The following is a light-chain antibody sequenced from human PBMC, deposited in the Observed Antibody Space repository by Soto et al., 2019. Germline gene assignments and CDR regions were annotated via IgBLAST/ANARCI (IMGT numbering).Light chain of an antibody. CDR3: QQYKTYPMYT. CDR2: QAS. CDR1: HNISSW. J-gene: IGKJ2*01. Sequence: DIQMTQSPSTLSTSVGDRVTITCRASHNISSWLAWYQQTAGKAPKLLIYQASSLESGVPSRFSGSGSGTEFTLTISSLQPDDFATYYCQQYKTYPMYTFGQGTKLEIK. V-gene: IGKV1-5*03.